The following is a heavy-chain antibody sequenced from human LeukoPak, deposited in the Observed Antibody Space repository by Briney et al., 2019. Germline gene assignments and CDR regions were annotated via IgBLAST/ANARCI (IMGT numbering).Heavy chain of an antibody. Sequence: ASVKVSCKASGYTFTGYYMHWVRQAPGQGLEWMGWINPNSGGTNYAQKFQGRVTMTRDTSISTAYMELSRLRSDDTAVYYCARGRAARPFYWFDPWGQGTLVTVSS. D-gene: IGHD6-6*01. J-gene: IGHJ5*02. CDR1: GYTFTGYY. V-gene: IGHV1-2*02. CDR2: INPNSGGT. CDR3: ARGRAARPFYWFDP.